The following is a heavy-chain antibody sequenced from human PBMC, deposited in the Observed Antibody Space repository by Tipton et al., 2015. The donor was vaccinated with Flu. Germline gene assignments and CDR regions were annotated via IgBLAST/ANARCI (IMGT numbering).Heavy chain of an antibody. J-gene: IGHJ4*02. CDR3: ARARSMWELPFMDY. Sequence: TLSLTCTVSGYSISSGYYWGWIRQPPGKGLEWIGSIYHSGSTYYNPSLKSRVTISVDTSKNQFSLKLSSVTAADTAVYYCARARSMWELPFMDYWGQGTLVTVSS. CDR1: GYSISSGYY. V-gene: IGHV4-38-2*02. CDR2: IYHSGST. D-gene: IGHD1-26*01.